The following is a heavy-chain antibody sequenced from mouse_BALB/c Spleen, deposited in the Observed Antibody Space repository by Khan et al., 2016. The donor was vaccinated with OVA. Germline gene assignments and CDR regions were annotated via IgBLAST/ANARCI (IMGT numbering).Heavy chain of an antibody. V-gene: IGHV7-3*02. CDR3: ARVDYGYGFAY. D-gene: IGHD1-2*01. J-gene: IGHJ3*01. CDR1: GFTFTDYY. CDR2: IRKKASGYTT. Sequence: EVELVESGGGLVQPGGSLRLSCATSGFTFTDYYMNWVRQPPGKALEWLGFIRKKASGYTTEYSPSVKGRFTISRDNSQIILYRQMNTLRAVDSVTYYCARVDYGYGFAYWGQGALVTVSA.